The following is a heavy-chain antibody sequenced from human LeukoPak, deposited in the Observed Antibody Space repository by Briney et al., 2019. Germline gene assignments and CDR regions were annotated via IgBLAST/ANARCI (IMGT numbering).Heavy chain of an antibody. Sequence: QPGGSVRLSCAASGFTFSSYSMNWVRQAPGKGREWVSYISSSSSTIYYAASVKGRLTISRDNAKNSLYLKMKPLRAEETAVYNCARALVPRAFDMWDQGTMVTVSS. CDR2: ISSSSSTI. CDR3: ARALVPRAFDM. V-gene: IGHV3-48*01. D-gene: IGHD2-2*01. J-gene: IGHJ3*02. CDR1: GFTFSSYS.